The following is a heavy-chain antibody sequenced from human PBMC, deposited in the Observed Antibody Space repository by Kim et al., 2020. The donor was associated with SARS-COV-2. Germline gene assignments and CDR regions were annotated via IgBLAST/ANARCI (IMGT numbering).Heavy chain of an antibody. J-gene: IGHJ3*02. CDR2: IWYDGSNK. V-gene: IGHV3-33*08. Sequence: GGSLRLSCAASGFTFSSYGMHWVRQAPGKGLEWVAVIWYDGSNKYYADSVKGRFTISRDNSKNTLYLQMNSLRAEDTAVYYCARELSPLGAFDIWGQGTMVTVPS. CDR1: GFTFSSYG. D-gene: IGHD7-27*01. CDR3: ARELSPLGAFDI.